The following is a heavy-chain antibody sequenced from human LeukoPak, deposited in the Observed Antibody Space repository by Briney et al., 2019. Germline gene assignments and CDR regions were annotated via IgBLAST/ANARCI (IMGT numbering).Heavy chain of an antibody. CDR2: INSDGSST. CDR1: GFIVSSYW. J-gene: IGHJ3*02. Sequence: GGSLRLSCAASGFIVSSYWMHWVRQTPGKGLVWVSRINSDGSSTHYADSVKGRFTISRDTAKNTLYLQMNSLRAEDTAVYYCARESGYDPDAFAIWGQGTMVTVSS. D-gene: IGHD5-12*01. V-gene: IGHV3-74*01. CDR3: ARESGYDPDAFAI.